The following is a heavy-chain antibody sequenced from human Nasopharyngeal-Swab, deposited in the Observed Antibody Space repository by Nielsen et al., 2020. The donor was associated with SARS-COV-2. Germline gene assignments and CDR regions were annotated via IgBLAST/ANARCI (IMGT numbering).Heavy chain of an antibody. V-gene: IGHV1-18*01. D-gene: IGHD4-23*01. CDR2: ISAYNGNT. J-gene: IGHJ6*02. CDR3: ARDVPTPYGGNHYYYYGMDV. Sequence: WVRQAPGQGLEWMGWISAYNGNTNYAQKLQGRVTMTTDTSTSTAYMELRSLRSDDTAVYYCARDVPTPYGGNHYYYYGMDVWGQGTTVTVSS.